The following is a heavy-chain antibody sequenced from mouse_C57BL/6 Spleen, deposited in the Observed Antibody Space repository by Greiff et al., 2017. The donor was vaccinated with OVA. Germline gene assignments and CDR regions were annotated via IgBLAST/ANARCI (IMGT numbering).Heavy chain of an antibody. Sequence: QVQLQQSGAELVRPGASVTLSCKASGYTFTDYEMHWVKQTPVHGLEWIGAIDPETGGTAYNQKFKGKAILTADKSSSTAYMELRSLTSEDSAVYYCTGYGYLYYFDYWGQGTTLTVSS. J-gene: IGHJ2*01. CDR3: TGYGYLYYFDY. CDR2: IDPETGGT. D-gene: IGHD2-2*01. CDR1: GYTFTDYE. V-gene: IGHV1-15*01.